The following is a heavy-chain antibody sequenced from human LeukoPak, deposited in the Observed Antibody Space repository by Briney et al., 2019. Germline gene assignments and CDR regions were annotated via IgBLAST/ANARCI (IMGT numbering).Heavy chain of an antibody. CDR1: GFTFSAYT. J-gene: IGHJ6*02. V-gene: IGHV3-48*02. D-gene: IGHD3-10*01. Sequence: GGSLRLSCAASGFTFSAYTMNWVRQAPGKGLEWVPYISSTGNTIYYADSVRGRFTISRDSAKNSLSLQMDSLRDEDTAVYYCARELGYYGSGSYSPSYYYYGMDVWGQGTTVTVSS. CDR3: ARELGYYGSGSYSPSYYYYGMDV. CDR2: ISSTGNTI.